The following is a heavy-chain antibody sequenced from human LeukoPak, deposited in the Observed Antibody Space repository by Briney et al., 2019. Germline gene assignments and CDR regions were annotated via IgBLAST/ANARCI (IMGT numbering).Heavy chain of an antibody. CDR2: IIPILGIA. D-gene: IGHD6-13*01. J-gene: IGHJ4*02. V-gene: IGHV1-69*04. Sequence: GASVKVSCKASGGTFSSYAISWVRQAPGQGLEWMGRIIPILGIANYAQKFQGRVTITADKSTSIAYMELSSLRSEDTAVYYCAKDGHWWQQLALYYFDYWGQGTLVTVSS. CDR1: GGTFSSYA. CDR3: AKDGHWWQQLALYYFDY.